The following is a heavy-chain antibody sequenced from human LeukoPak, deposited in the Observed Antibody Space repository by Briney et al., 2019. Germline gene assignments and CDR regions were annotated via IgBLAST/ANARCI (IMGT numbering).Heavy chain of an antibody. J-gene: IGHJ4*02. V-gene: IGHV1-2*02. CDR1: GYTFTGYY. Sequence: ASVKVSCKAFGYTFTGYYMHWVRQAPGQGLEWMGWINPNSGGTNYTQKFQGRVTMTRDTSISTAYMELSRRRPDDTAVYYCARDLRLRLMAVGYWGQGTLVTVSS. D-gene: IGHD5-12*01. CDR2: INPNSGGT. CDR3: ARDLRLRLMAVGY.